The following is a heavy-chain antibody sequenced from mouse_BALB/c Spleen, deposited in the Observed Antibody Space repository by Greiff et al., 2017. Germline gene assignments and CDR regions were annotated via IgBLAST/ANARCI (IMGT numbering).Heavy chain of an antibody. J-gene: IGHJ3*01. D-gene: IGHD2-3*01. V-gene: IGHV3-2*02. CDR2: ISYSGST. CDR1: GYSITSDYA. Sequence: EVQGVESGPGLVKPSQSLSLTCTVTGYSITSDYAWNWIRQFPGNKLEWMGYISYSGSTSYNPSLKSRISITRDTSKNQFFLQLNSVTTEDTATYYCARWGYDGYYEAWFAYWGQGTLVTVSA. CDR3: ARWGYDGYYEAWFAY.